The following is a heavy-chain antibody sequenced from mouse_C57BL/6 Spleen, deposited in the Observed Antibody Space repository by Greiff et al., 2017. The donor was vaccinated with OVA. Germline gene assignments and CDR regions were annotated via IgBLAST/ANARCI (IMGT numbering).Heavy chain of an antibody. CDR2: INPSSGYT. J-gene: IGHJ4*01. D-gene: IGHD2-5*01. CDR3: AIPYYSNYGGAMDY. CDR1: GYTFTSYW. V-gene: IGHV1-7*01. Sequence: QVQLQQSGAELAKPGASVKLSCKASGYTFTSYWMHWVKQRPGQGLEWIGYINPSSGYTKYNQKFKDKATLTADKSSSTAYMPLSSLTYEDSAVYYCAIPYYSNYGGAMDYWGQGTSVTVSS.